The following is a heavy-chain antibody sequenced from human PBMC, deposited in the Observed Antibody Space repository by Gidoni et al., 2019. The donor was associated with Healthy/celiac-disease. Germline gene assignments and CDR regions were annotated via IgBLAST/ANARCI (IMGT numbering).Heavy chain of an antibody. CDR1: GFTVSSNY. Sequence: EVQLVESGGGLVQPGVSLRLSCAASGFTVSSNYMSWVRQAPGKGLEWVSVIYSGGRTYYADSVKGRFTISRHNSKNTLYLQMNSLRAEDTAVYYCAREEYYYDSSGYYHRAAFDIWGQGTMVTVSS. CDR2: IYSGGRT. CDR3: AREEYYYDSSGYYHRAAFDI. D-gene: IGHD3-22*01. V-gene: IGHV3-53*04. J-gene: IGHJ3*02.